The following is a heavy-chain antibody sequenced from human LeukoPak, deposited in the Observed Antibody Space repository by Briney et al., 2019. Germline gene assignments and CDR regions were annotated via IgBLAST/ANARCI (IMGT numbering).Heavy chain of an antibody. J-gene: IGHJ4*01. V-gene: IGHV4-59*01. CDR3: ARVRFATTTWASSFDY. Sequence: SETLSLTCTVSVGPLRTYYSNWIRQAPRKGLEWIGYVYYSGNTDHNPSFKSRVTMSIDTSRNLFSLMLTSVTAADTAVYYCARVRFATTTWASSFDYWGHGILVAVSS. D-gene: IGHD5-24*01. CDR2: VYYSGNT. CDR1: VGPLRTYY.